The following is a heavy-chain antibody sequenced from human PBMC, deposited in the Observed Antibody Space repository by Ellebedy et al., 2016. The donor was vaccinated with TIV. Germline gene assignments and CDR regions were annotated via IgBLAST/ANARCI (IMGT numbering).Heavy chain of an antibody. CDR3: ARNPPTYNWVDS. V-gene: IGHV4-39*01. J-gene: IGHJ5*01. Sequence: SETLSLTCTVSGGSISRSSYYWGWIRQPPGKGLEWIGNIYYSGDTDYNPSLKSRVTMSVDTSKNQFSLNLRSVTAADTAVYYCARNPPTYNWVDSWGQGILVTVSS. CDR1: GGSISRSSYY. CDR2: IYYSGDT.